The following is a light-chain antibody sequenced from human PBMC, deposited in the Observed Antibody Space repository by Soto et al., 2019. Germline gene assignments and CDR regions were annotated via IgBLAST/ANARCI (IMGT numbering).Light chain of an antibody. CDR3: RSYRSSHTREV. CDR1: SDDVGGYNY. Sequence: QSALTQPASVSGSPGQSITISCTGTSDDVGGYNYVSWYQQHPGKAPKLMIFEVNNRPSGVSNRFSGSRSGNTASLTISGLQAEEEADYYCRSYRSSHTREVFCGGTKLTVL. J-gene: IGLJ2*01. CDR2: EVN. V-gene: IGLV2-14*01.